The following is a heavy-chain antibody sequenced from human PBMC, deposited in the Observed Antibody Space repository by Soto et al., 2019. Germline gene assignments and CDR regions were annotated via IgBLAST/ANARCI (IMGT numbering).Heavy chain of an antibody. CDR2: IYYSGST. CDR3: ARESARQQLAYYFDY. Sequence: SETLSLTCTVSGGSISSSSYYWGWIRQPPGKGLEWIGSIYYSGSTYYNPSLKSRVTISVDTSKNQFSLKLSSVTAADTAVYYCARESARQQLAYYFDYWGQGTLVTVSS. J-gene: IGHJ4*02. V-gene: IGHV4-39*02. CDR1: GGSISSSSYY. D-gene: IGHD6-13*01.